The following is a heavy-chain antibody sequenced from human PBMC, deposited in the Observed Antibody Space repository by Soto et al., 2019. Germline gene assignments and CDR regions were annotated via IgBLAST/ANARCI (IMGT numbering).Heavy chain of an antibody. V-gene: IGHV3-21*01. D-gene: IGHD6-19*01. CDR2: ISSSSSYI. CDR3: ARIVAVAPTGYYGMDV. Sequence: PGGSLRLSCAASGFTFSSYSMNWVRQAPGKGLEWVSSISSSSSYIYYADSVKGRFTISRDNAKNSLYLQMNSLRAEDTAVYYCARIVAVAPTGYYGMDVWGQGTTVTVSS. J-gene: IGHJ6*02. CDR1: GFTFSSYS.